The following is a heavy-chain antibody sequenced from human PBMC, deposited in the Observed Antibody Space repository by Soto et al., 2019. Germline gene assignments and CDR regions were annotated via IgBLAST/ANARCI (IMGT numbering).Heavy chain of an antibody. J-gene: IGHJ6*02. CDR1: GFTFSSYA. D-gene: IGHD3-10*01. CDR3: ARDRVRVNV. V-gene: IGHV3-23*01. CDR2: ISTGGGST. Sequence: GGSLRLSCAASGFTFSSYAMSWVRQAPGKGLEWVSGISTGGGSTYYADSVKGRFTISRDNSKNTLYLQMNSLRAEDTAVYYCARDRVRVNVWGQGTTVTSP.